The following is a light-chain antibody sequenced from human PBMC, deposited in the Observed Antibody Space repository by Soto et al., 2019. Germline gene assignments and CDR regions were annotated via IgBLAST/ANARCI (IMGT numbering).Light chain of an antibody. Sequence: IVLTQSPGTLSLSPGERATLSCRASQSVSSNYLAWYQQKPGQAPRLLIYGASSRATGIPDRFSGSTSGTDFTLTISRLDPEDFAVYYCQQYGSSPYTFGRGTKLEIK. CDR1: QSVSSNY. CDR3: QQYGSSPYT. CDR2: GAS. V-gene: IGKV3-20*01. J-gene: IGKJ2*01.